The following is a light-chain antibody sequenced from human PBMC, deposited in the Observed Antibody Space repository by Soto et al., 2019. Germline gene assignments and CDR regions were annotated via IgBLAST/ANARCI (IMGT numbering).Light chain of an antibody. CDR1: QSINTL. Sequence: EVALTHSPSTLSVSPFEGATLSFRASQSINTLLAWYQQKPGQAPRLLIYRASTRATDIPARFSGSGSGTDFTLTISSLQSEDFAIYYCQQYNNWPITFGQGTRLEIK. J-gene: IGKJ5*01. CDR2: RAS. CDR3: QQYNNWPIT. V-gene: IGKV3-15*01.